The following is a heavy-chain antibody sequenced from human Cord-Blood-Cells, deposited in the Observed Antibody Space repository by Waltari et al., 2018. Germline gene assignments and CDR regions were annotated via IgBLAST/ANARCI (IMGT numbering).Heavy chain of an antibody. Sequence: QVQLQESGPGLVKPSETLSLTCAVSGYSISSGYYWGWIRQPPGKGLEWIGSIYHSGSTYYNPSLKSRVTISVDTSKNQFSLKLSSVTAADTAVYYCASALTYSGSLGDYWGQGTLVTVSS. CDR1: GYSISSGYY. D-gene: IGHD1-26*01. CDR2: IYHSGST. CDR3: ASALTYSGSLGDY. V-gene: IGHV4-38-2*01. J-gene: IGHJ4*02.